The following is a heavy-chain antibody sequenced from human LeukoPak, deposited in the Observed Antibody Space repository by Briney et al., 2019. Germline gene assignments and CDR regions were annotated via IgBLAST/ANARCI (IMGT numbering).Heavy chain of an antibody. V-gene: IGHV3-15*01. CDR1: GFTFSNAW. J-gene: IGHJ4*02. CDR3: FPPHYYGSF. CDR2: IKRKTDGGTA. Sequence: GGSLRLSCAASGFTFSNAWMSWVRQAPGKGLEWVGRIKRKTDGGTADYAAPVKGRFTISRDDSKNTLYLQMNSLKTEDTAVYFCFPPHYYGSFWGQGTLVTVSS. D-gene: IGHD3-10*01.